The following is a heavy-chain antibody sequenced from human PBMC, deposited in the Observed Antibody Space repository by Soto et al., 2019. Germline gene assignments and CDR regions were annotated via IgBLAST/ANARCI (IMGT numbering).Heavy chain of an antibody. CDR1: GYTFTNYN. CDR3: ARWWPGLGMDV. V-gene: IGHV1-8*01. Sequence: ASLKVSCKASGYTFTNYNINWVRQATGQVLEWMGWMNPNSGNTAYAQKFQGRVTMTRDTSISTAYMELSSLRSEDTAMYYCARWWPGLGMDVWGQGTTVTVSS. D-gene: IGHD2-15*01. J-gene: IGHJ6*02. CDR2: MNPNSGNT.